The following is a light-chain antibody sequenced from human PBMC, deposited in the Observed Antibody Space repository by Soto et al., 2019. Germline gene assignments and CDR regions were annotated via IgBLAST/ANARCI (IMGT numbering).Light chain of an antibody. V-gene: IGKV1-5*03. J-gene: IGKJ1*01. CDR3: QQYDSYPWT. Sequence: DIQMTQSPSTLSASVGDRVTITCRASQSISSWLAWYQQKPGKAPKLLIYKASSLESGVPSRFSGSGSGTEFTLTISSLQPDDFATYHCQQYDSYPWTFGQGTKVEFQ. CDR1: QSISSW. CDR2: KAS.